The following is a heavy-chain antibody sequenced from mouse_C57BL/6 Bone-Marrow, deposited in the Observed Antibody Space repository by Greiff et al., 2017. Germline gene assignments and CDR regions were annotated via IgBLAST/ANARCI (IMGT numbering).Heavy chain of an antibody. CDR1: GFSFNTYA. V-gene: IGHV10-1*01. J-gene: IGHJ3*01. CDR3: VRPYDYDELFAY. D-gene: IGHD2-4*01. Sequence: EVQGVESGGGLVQPKGSLKLSCAASGFSFNTYAMNWVRQAPGKGLEWVARIRSKSNNYATYYADSVKDRFTISRDDSESMLYLQMNNLKTEDTAMYYCVRPYDYDELFAYWGQGTLVTVSA. CDR2: IRSKSNNYAT.